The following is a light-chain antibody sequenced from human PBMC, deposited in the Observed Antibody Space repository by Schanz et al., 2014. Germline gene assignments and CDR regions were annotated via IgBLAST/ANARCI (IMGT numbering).Light chain of an antibody. CDR3: SSYTSSRTLA. J-gene: IGLJ3*02. V-gene: IGLV2-14*01. CDR1: SSDVGGYNL. Sequence: QSVLTQPPSASGSPGQSVAISCTGTSSDVGGYNLVSWYQQHPGKAPKLMIYDDIKRPSGVSIRFSGSTSGNTASLTISGLQDEDEADYYCSSYTSSRTLAFGGGTKLTVL. CDR2: DDI.